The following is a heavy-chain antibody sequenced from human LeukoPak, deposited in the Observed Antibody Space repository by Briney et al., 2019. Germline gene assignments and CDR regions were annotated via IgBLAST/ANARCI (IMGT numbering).Heavy chain of an antibody. D-gene: IGHD3-22*01. CDR1: GYTFTGYY. J-gene: IGHJ4*02. CDR3: ARDRYYDSSGYYYFDY. Sequence: ASVKVSCKASGYTFTGYYMHWVRQAPGQGLEWMGWINPNSGGTNCAQKFQGWVTMTRDTSISTAYMELSRLRSDDTAVYYCARDRYYDSSGYYYFDYWGQGTLVTVSS. CDR2: INPNSGGT. V-gene: IGHV1-2*04.